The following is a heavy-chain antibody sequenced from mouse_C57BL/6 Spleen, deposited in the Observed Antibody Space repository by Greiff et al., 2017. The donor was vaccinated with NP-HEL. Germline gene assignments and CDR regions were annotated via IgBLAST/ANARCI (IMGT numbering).Heavy chain of an antibody. CDR1: GYTFTDYY. V-gene: IGHV1-19*01. CDR3: ARGDITTVVDSFAY. CDR2: INPYNGGT. Sequence: EVQLQQSGPVLVKPGASVKMSCKASGYTFTDYYMNWVKQSHGKSLEWIGVINPYNGGTSYNQKFKGKATLTVDKSSSIAYMELNSLTSEDSAVYYCARGDITTVVDSFAYWGQGTLVTVSA. J-gene: IGHJ3*01. D-gene: IGHD1-1*01.